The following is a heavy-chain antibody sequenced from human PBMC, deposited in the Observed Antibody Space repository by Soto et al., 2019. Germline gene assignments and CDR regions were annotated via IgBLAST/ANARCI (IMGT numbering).Heavy chain of an antibody. CDR2: IVVGSGNT. V-gene: IGHV1-58*01. D-gene: IGHD2-15*01. Sequence: ASVKVSCKASGFTFTSSAVQWVRQARGQRLEWIGWIVVGSGNTNYAQKFQERVTTTRDMSTSTAYMELSSLRSEDTAVYYCAAPGKVTPYYYGMDVWGQGTTVTVSS. CDR1: GFTFTSSA. J-gene: IGHJ6*02. CDR3: AAPGKVTPYYYGMDV.